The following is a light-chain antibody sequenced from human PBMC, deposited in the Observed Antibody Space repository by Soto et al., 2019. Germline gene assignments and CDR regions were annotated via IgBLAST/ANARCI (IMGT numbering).Light chain of an antibody. CDR2: GAS. V-gene: IGKV3-15*01. CDR1: QSVSRN. CDR3: QQYNNWPPLT. Sequence: EIVMTQSPATLSVSPGERATLSCRASQSVSRNLAWYQQKPGQAPGLLIYGASTRATGIPARFSGGGSGTEFTLTISSLQSEDFAVYYCQQYNNWPPLTFGGGTKVEIK. J-gene: IGKJ4*01.